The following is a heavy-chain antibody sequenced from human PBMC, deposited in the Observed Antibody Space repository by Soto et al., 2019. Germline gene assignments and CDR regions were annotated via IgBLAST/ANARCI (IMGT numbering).Heavy chain of an antibody. CDR1: GGTFSSYA. CDR3: ARADGSGSRNQLYYYYYGMDV. V-gene: IGHV1-69*06. J-gene: IGHJ6*02. CDR2: IIPIFGTA. Sequence: QVQLVQSGAEVKKPGSSVKVSCKASGGTFSSYAISWVRQAPGQGLEWMGGIIPIFGTANYAQKFQGRVTITADNSTSTAYMELSSLRSEDTAVYYCARADGSGSRNQLYYYYYGMDVWGQGTTVTVSS. D-gene: IGHD3-10*01.